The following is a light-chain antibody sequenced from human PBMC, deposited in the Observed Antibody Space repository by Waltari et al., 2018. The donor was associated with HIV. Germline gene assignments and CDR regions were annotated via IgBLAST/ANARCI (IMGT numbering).Light chain of an antibody. J-gene: IGLJ2*01. V-gene: IGLV3-21*02. Sequence: SYVLTQPPSVSVAPGRTAGITCGGKDIGSKGVNWYQQKPGQAPVLVVYDDSDRPSGIPERFSGSNSGNTATLTISRVEAGDEADFYCQVWDTGADLHVVFGGGTKLTVL. CDR3: QVWDTGADLHVV. CDR2: DDS. CDR1: DIGSKG.